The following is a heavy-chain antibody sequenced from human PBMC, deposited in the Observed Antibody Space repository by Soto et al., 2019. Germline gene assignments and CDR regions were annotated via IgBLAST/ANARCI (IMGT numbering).Heavy chain of an antibody. CDR1: GFTLSSYS. D-gene: IGHD2-2*01. V-gene: IGHV3-21*01. CDR3: ARAVEMATMYAFDI. J-gene: IGHJ3*02. Sequence: EVQLVESGGGLVKPGGSLRLSCAASGFTLSSYSMNWVRQAPGKGLEWVSSISSTSTYMYYADSVKGRLTISRDNAKSSLYLHMNSLRAEDTAVYYCARAVEMATMYAFDIWGQGTMVTVSS. CDR2: ISSTSTYM.